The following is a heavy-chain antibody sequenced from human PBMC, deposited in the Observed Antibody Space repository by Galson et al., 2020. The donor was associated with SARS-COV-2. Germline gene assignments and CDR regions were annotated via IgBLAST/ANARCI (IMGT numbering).Heavy chain of an antibody. Sequence: SETLSLTCTVSGGSISSVGYYWSWVRQHPGEGLEWLGYVNYSGTTKYNPSLKRRITMSVDTSKNQFSLNLSSVTAADTAIYYCTVYYYDSGGSYFFDYWGLGTRVTVSS. V-gene: IGHV4-31*03. CDR1: GGSISSVGYY. D-gene: IGHD3-22*01. CDR3: TVYYYDSGGSYFFDY. J-gene: IGHJ4*02. CDR2: VNYSGTT.